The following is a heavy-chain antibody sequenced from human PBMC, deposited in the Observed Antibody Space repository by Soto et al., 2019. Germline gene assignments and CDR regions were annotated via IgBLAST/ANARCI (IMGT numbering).Heavy chain of an antibody. CDR3: ARSQRLRSDAFDI. D-gene: IGHD6-25*01. CDR2: ISSSSSYI. J-gene: IGHJ3*02. V-gene: IGHV3-21*01. CDR1: GFTFSSYS. Sequence: GGSLRLSCAASGFTFSSYSMNWVRQAPGKGLEWVSSISSSSSYIYYADSVKGRFTISRDNAKNSLYLQMNSLRAEDTAVYYCARSQRLRSDAFDIWGQGTMVTVSS.